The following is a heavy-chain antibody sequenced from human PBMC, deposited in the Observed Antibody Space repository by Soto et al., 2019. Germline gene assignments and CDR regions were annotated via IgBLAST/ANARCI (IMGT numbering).Heavy chain of an antibody. Sequence: GGSLRLSCAASGFTFSSYGMHWVRQAPGKGLEWVAVIWYDGSNKYYADSVKGRFTISRDNSKNTLYLQMNSLRAEDTAVYYCARVAGYCSGGSCYAYQFDYWGQGTLVTVSS. CDR3: ARVAGYCSGGSCYAYQFDY. J-gene: IGHJ4*02. D-gene: IGHD2-15*01. CDR2: IWYDGSNK. CDR1: GFTFSSYG. V-gene: IGHV3-33*01.